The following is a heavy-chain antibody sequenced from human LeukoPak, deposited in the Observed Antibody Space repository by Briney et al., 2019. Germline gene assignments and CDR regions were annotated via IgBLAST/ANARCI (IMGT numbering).Heavy chain of an antibody. J-gene: IGHJ4*02. D-gene: IGHD6-19*01. Sequence: SETLSLTCIVSGGSVSSYYWSWIRQPAGKGLEWIGRIYISGSTNYNPSLKSRVTMSGDSSKNQFSPKLSSLTAADTAVYYCARERYSSGWYLDYWGQGTLVTVSS. CDR3: ARERYSSGWYLDY. CDR1: GGSVSSYY. CDR2: IYISGST. V-gene: IGHV4-4*07.